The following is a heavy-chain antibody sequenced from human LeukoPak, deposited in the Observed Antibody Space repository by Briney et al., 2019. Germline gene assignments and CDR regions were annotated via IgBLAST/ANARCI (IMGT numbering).Heavy chain of an antibody. CDR2: ISSSSSYI. CDR3: ARHRTASDY. J-gene: IGHJ4*02. Sequence: SGGSLRLSCAASGFTFSSYSMNWVRQAPGKGLEWVSSISSSSSYIYYADSVKGRFTFSRDNAKNSLYLQTNSLRAEDTAVYYCARHRTASDYWGQGTLVTVSS. CDR1: GFTFSSYS. D-gene: IGHD3-16*02. V-gene: IGHV3-21*01.